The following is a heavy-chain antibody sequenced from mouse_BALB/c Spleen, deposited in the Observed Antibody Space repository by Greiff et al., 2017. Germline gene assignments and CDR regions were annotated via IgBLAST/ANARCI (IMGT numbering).Heavy chain of an antibody. CDR2: IAPANGNT. J-gene: IGHJ2*01. CDR1: GFHITDTY. D-gene: IGHD4-1*01. CDR3: ARNPNWDGFDY. Sequence: EVQLPQSGAALVTPSPSVTLSCTASGFHITDTYLHWVQQRPEQGLEWIGRIAPANGNTKYDPKFPGKATITADTSSNTAYLQLSSLTSEDTAVYYCARNPNWDGFDYWGQGTTLTVSS. V-gene: IGHV14-3*02.